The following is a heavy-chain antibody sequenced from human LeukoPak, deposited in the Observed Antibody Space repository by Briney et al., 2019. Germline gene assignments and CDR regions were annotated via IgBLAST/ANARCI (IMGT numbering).Heavy chain of an antibody. CDR1: GGSISSGGYY. J-gene: IGHJ4*02. V-gene: IGHV4-31*03. D-gene: IGHD6-19*01. CDR2: IYYSGST. CDR3: ARVSSGWYKNFDY. Sequence: SETLSLTCTVSGGSISSGGYYWSWIRQHPGKGLEWIGYIYYSGSTYYNPSLKSRVTISVDTSKNQFTLKLSSVTAADTAVYYCARVSSGWYKNFDYWGQGTLVTVSS.